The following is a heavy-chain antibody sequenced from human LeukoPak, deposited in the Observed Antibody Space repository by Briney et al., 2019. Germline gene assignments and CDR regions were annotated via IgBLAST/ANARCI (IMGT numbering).Heavy chain of an antibody. CDR1: GASIDSHSW. J-gene: IGHJ4*02. CDR3: AYNRNFALDN. CDR2: IYHTGSA. D-gene: IGHD1-14*01. Sequence: PSETLSLTYAASGASIDSHSWWSWVRQPPGKGLEWIGEIYHTGSANYKPSLQNRVTISVDTSKNHFSLKLTSVTAADTAVYYCAYNRNFALDNWGQGTLVTVSS. V-gene: IGHV4/OR15-8*01.